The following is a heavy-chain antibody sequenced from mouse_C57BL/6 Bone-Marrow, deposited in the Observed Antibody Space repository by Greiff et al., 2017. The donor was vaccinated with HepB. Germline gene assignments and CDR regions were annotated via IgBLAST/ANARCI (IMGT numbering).Heavy chain of an antibody. CDR2: IDPEDGET. V-gene: IGHV14-2*01. J-gene: IGHJ2*01. CDR3: ATITTVVAPYYFDY. CDR1: GFNIKDYY. D-gene: IGHD1-1*01. Sequence: EVKLMESGAELVKPGASVKLSCTASGFNIKDYYMHWVKQRTEQGLEWIGRIDPEDGETKYAPKFQGKATITADTSSNTAYLQLSSLTSEDTAVYYCATITTVVAPYYFDYWGQGTTLTVSS.